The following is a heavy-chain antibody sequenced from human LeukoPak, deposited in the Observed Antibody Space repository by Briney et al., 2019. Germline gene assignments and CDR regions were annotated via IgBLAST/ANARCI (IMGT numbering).Heavy chain of an antibody. V-gene: IGHV3-53*01. CDR3: ARDGADNSGYYFGSL. CDR2: IYSGGSP. D-gene: IGHD3-22*01. J-gene: IGHJ3*01. Sequence: GGSLRLSCAASGFTFSDYYMSWIRQAPGKGLGWVSVIYSGGSPDYADSAKGRFTISTDNSKNTLYLQMNSLRVEDTAVYYCARDGADNSGYYFGSLWGQGTVVTVSS. CDR1: GFTFSDYY.